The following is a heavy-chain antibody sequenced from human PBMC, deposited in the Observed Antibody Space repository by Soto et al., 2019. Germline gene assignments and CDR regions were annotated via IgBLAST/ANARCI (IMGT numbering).Heavy chain of an antibody. D-gene: IGHD1-1*01. CDR3: ARRSGATFY. CDR1: SGSISSLNW. V-gene: IGHV4-4*02. J-gene: IGHJ4*02. CDR2: IFHSGST. Sequence: QIQLQESGPGLVKPSGTLSLTCAVSSGSISSLNWWRWVRQPPGKGLEWIGEIFHSGSTNYNPSLKSRVDMSVDKSKNPFSLKGVSVTAADTALYFCARRSGATFYWGRGTLVIVSS.